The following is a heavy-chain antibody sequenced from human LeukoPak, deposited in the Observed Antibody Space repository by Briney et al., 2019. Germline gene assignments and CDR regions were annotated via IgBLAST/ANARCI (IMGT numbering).Heavy chain of an antibody. CDR2: ISGSGGST. V-gene: IGHV3-23*01. CDR3: ARDRRYYDILTGYYILDY. D-gene: IGHD3-9*01. Sequence: PGGSLRLSCAASGFTFSSYAMSWVRQAPGKGLEWVSAISGSGGSTYYADSVKGRFTISRDNSKNTLYLQMNSLRAEDTAVYYCARDRRYYDILTGYYILDYWGQGTLVTVSS. CDR1: GFTFSSYA. J-gene: IGHJ4*02.